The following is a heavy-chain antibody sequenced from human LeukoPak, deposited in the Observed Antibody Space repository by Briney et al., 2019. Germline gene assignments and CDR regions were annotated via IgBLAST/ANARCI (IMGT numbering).Heavy chain of an antibody. Sequence: GGALRLSCGASGFTFSSYVIHWGRQGLGEGLERGSDIWYDVSNKYYAESVKRRFTISNDNSKNTLFLKMNSLRAEDTAVYYCARDPDMTDWGQGTLVTVSS. V-gene: IGHV3-33*01. J-gene: IGHJ4*02. CDR1: GFTFSSYV. CDR3: ARDPDMTD. D-gene: IGHD2-21*02. CDR2: IWYDVSNK.